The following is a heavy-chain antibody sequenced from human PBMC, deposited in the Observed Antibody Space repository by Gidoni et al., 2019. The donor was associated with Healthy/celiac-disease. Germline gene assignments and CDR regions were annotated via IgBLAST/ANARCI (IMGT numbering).Heavy chain of an antibody. CDR1: GFTFDDYG. CDR3: ARADIVVVPAARGSGYYYGMDV. Sequence: EVQLVESGGGVVRPGGSLRLSCAASGFTFDDYGMGWVRQAPGKGLEWVSGINWNGGSTGYADSVKGRFTISRDNAKNSLYLQMNSLRAEDTALYYCARADIVVVPAARGSGYYYGMDVWGQGTTVTVSS. CDR2: INWNGGST. D-gene: IGHD2-2*01. J-gene: IGHJ6*02. V-gene: IGHV3-20*04.